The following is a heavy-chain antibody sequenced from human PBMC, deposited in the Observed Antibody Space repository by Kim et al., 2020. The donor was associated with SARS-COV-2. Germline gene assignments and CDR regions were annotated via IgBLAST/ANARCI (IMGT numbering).Heavy chain of an antibody. CDR2: IRDSGGST. J-gene: IGHJ1*01. V-gene: IGHV3-23*01. CDR1: GFTFNNYA. Sequence: GGSLRLSCAAFGFTFNNYAMSWVRQAPGKGLEWVTGIRDSGGSTKYADPVKGRVSISRDNSKNTLYLQMDSVRAEDTAVYYCAKVTSGGSGWFEYFQHWGQGTLVTVSS. D-gene: IGHD6-19*01. CDR3: AKVTSGGSGWFEYFQH.